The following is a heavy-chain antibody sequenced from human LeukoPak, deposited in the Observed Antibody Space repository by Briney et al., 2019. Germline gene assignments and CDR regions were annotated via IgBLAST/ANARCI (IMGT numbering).Heavy chain of an antibody. Sequence: SETLSLTCTVSGGSISSSSYYWSWIRQPAGKGLEWIGRIYTSGSTNYNPSLKSRVTISVDTSKNQFSLKLSSVTAADTAVYYCARGATMEWYYYGMDVWGQGTTVTVSS. CDR1: GGSISSSSYY. J-gene: IGHJ6*02. CDR3: ARGATMEWYYYGMDV. V-gene: IGHV4-61*02. D-gene: IGHD3-3*01. CDR2: IYTSGST.